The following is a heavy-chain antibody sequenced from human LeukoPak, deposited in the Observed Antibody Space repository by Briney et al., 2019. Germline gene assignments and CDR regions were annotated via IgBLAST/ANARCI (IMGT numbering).Heavy chain of an antibody. V-gene: IGHV4-39*01. Sequence: SETLSLTCTVSGGPITSSAYYWVWVRQSPGRGLEWLGSTYSNGDTYYNPSFESRVTIAIETSKNQFSLKMTSVTAADTAAYYCTSRGFRLPLDAFDVWGQGTRVAVSS. CDR1: GGPITSSAYY. J-gene: IGHJ3*01. CDR3: TSRGFRLPLDAFDV. D-gene: IGHD5-24*01. CDR2: TYSNGDT.